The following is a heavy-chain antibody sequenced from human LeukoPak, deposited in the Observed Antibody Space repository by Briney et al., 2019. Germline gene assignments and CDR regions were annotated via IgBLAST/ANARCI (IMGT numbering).Heavy chain of an antibody. V-gene: IGHV4-4*07. CDR2: IYTSGST. D-gene: IGHD5-18*01. CDR1: GGSISNYY. J-gene: IGHJ1*01. CDR3: TREASGYSYGYEEH. Sequence: SETLSLTCTVSGGSISNYYWNWIRQPAGKGLEWIGRIYTSGSTDYNPSLKSRVTMSVDTSKNHLSLKLSSVTAADTAVYYCTREASGYSYGYEEHWGQGTLVTVS.